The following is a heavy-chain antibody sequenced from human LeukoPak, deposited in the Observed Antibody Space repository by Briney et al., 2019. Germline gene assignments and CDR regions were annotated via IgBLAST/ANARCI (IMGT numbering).Heavy chain of an antibody. J-gene: IGHJ4*02. V-gene: IGHV3-23*01. CDR2: ISGSGSST. Sequence: GGSLRLSCAASGFTFTSYAMNWVRQAPGKGLEWVSTISGSGSSTYYVDSVKGRFTISRDNSKNTLYLQMNSLRAEDTAVYYCARGVGRDYWGQGTLVTVSS. CDR1: GFTFTSYA. CDR3: ARGVGRDY.